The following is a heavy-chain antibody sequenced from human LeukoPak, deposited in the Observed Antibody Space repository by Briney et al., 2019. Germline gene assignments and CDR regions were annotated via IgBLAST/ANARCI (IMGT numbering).Heavy chain of an antibody. Sequence: SETLSLTCAVYGGSLSGFYWSWIRQSPGKGLEWIGEINQSGSTNYNPSLKSRVTISVDTSKNQFSLKLSSVTAADTAVYYCARSYCSGGSCYSQIAFDIWGQGTMVTVSS. D-gene: IGHD2-15*01. J-gene: IGHJ3*02. V-gene: IGHV4-34*01. CDR2: INQSGST. CDR1: GGSLSGFY. CDR3: ARSYCSGGSCYSQIAFDI.